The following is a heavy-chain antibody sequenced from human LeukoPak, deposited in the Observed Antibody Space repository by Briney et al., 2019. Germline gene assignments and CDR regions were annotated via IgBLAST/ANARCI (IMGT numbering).Heavy chain of an antibody. Sequence: GGSLRLSCAASGFSFTIYSMNWVRQAPGKGLEWVSYISSSGSTIYYADSVKGRFTISRDNAKNSLYLQMNSLRAEDTAVYYCARNIPSSWSWGWFDPWSQGTLVTVSS. CDR3: ARNIPSSWSWGWFDP. CDR1: GFSFTIYS. J-gene: IGHJ5*02. CDR2: ISSSGSTI. D-gene: IGHD6-13*01. V-gene: IGHV3-48*04.